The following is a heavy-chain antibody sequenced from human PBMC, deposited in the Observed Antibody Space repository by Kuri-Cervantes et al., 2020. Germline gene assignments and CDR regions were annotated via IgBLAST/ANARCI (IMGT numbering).Heavy chain of an antibody. D-gene: IGHD2-15*01. CDR3: ARDQAYCSGGSCPIDY. J-gene: IGHJ4*02. CDR1: GFTFSSYA. CDR2: ISGSGGST. V-gene: IGHV3-23*01. Sequence: GESLKISCAASGFTFSSYAMSWARQAPGKGLEWVSAISGSGGSTYYADSVKGRFTISRDNSKNTLYLQMNSLRAEDTAVYYCARDQAYCSGGSCPIDYWGQGTLVTVSS.